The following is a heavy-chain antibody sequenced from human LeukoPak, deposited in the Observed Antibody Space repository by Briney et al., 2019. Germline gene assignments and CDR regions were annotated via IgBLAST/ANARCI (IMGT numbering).Heavy chain of an antibody. V-gene: IGHV3-30*04. CDR2: ISYDGSNK. Sequence: GGSLRLSCAASGFTFSSYVMHWVRQAPGKGLEWVAVISYDGSNKYYADSVKGRFTISRDNSRNTLYLQMNSLRPEDTALYYCARDRPMIVVADAFDIWGQGTMVTVSS. D-gene: IGHD3-22*01. CDR3: ARDRPMIVVADAFDI. J-gene: IGHJ3*02. CDR1: GFTFSSYV.